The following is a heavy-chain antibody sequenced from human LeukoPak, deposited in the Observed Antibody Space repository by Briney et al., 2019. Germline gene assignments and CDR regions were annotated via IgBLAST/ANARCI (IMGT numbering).Heavy chain of an antibody. CDR3: AKNSGPYGLMDLKSGVFDY. V-gene: IGHV3-23*01. Sequence: PGGSLRLSCAASGFTFSSYGMHWVRQAPGKGLEWVSAISGSGGSTYYADSVKGRFTISRDNSKNTLYLQMNSLRAEDTAVYYCAKNSGPYGLMDLKSGVFDYWGQGTLVTVPS. J-gene: IGHJ4*02. CDR1: GFTFSSYG. CDR2: ISGSGGST. D-gene: IGHD4-17*01.